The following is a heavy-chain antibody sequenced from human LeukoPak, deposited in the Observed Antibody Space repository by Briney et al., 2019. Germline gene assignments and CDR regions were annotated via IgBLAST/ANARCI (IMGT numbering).Heavy chain of an antibody. D-gene: IGHD4-17*01. CDR2: IIPIFGTA. J-gene: IGHJ4*02. CDR1: GGTFSSYA. Sequence: SVKVSCKASGGTFSSYAISWVRQAPGQGREWMGRIIPIFGTANYAQKFQGRVTITTDESTSTAYMELSSLRSEDTAVYYCASYYGDYYLLDYWGQGTLVTVSA. CDR3: ASYYGDYYLLDY. V-gene: IGHV1-69*05.